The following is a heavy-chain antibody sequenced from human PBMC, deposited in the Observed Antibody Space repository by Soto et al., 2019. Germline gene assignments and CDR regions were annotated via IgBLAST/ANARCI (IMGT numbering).Heavy chain of an antibody. CDR1: GFTVSSNY. CDR3: ARDVTYAAFFDP. V-gene: IGHV3-53*01. Sequence: GGSLRLSCAASGFTVSSNYMSWVRQAPGKGLEWVSVIYSGGSTYYADSVKGRFTISRDNSKNTLYLQMNSLRAEDTAVYYCARDVTYAAFFDPWGQGTLVTSPQ. J-gene: IGHJ5*02. CDR2: IYSGGST. D-gene: IGHD3-10*01.